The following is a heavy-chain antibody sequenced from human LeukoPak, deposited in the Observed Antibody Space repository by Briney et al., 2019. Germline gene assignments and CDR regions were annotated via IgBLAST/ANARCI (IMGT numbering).Heavy chain of an antibody. CDR3: GRLSYSSGWYVGGY. CDR2: INSDGSSI. Sequence: PGGSLRLSCAASGFTLSTYWMHWVRQAPGKGLVCVSRINSDGSSISYADSVKGRFTISRDNAANTLYLQMNSLRAEDTAVYYCGRLSYSSGWYVGGYWGQGSLVTVSS. V-gene: IGHV3-74*01. J-gene: IGHJ4*02. D-gene: IGHD6-19*01. CDR1: GFTLSTYW.